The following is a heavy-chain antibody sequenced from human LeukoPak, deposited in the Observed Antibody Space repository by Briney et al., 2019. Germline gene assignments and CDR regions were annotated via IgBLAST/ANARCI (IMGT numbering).Heavy chain of an antibody. CDR3: ARWTHRLAHFDY. Sequence: SQTLSLTCALSGDSVSNNNFAWNWIRQSPSRGLEWLGRTSYKSKWYNLYAVSVKSRITINPDTSKNQFSLQLTSMTPEDTAVYYCARWTHRLAHFDYWGQGILVTVSS. CDR1: GDSVSNNNFA. CDR2: TSYKSKWYN. D-gene: IGHD3-9*01. V-gene: IGHV6-1*01. J-gene: IGHJ4*02.